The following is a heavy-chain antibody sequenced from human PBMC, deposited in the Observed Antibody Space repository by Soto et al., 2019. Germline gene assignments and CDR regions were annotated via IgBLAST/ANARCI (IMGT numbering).Heavy chain of an antibody. Sequence: GGSLRLSCVASGLTFSGDGMGWVRQPPGKGLEWVATISAGSENTHYADSVKGRFTISRDNSRNTLFLQMNGLRVEDTAVYYCVKDCCGTSPLDYWGQGALVTVSS. CDR2: ISAGSENT. J-gene: IGHJ4*02. CDR3: VKDCCGTSPLDY. V-gene: IGHV3-23*01. D-gene: IGHD2-21*01. CDR1: GLTFSGDG.